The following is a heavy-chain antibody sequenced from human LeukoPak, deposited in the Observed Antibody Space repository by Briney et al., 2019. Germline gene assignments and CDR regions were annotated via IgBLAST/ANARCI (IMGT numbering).Heavy chain of an antibody. CDR2: INAGNGNT. V-gene: IGHV1-3*01. D-gene: IGHD3-10*01. J-gene: IGHJ4*02. CDR1: GYTFISYA. CDR3: ARDRLLWFGELFYQFDY. Sequence: GASVKVSRKASGYTFISYAMHWVRQAPGQRLEWMGWINAGNGNTKYSQKFQGRVTTTRDTSASTAYMELSSLRSEDTAVYYCARDRLLWFGELFYQFDYWGQGTLVTVSS.